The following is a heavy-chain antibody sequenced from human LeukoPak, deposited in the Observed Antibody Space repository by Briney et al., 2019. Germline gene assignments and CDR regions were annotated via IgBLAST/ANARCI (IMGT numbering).Heavy chain of an antibody. CDR1: GDSVSSNSAA. CDR3: ARSPSTSGGYYFWFNDY. D-gene: IGHD3-22*01. V-gene: IGHV6-1*01. J-gene: IGHJ4*02. Sequence: SQTLSLTCAISGDSVSSNSAAWNWIRQSPSRGLEWLGRTYYRSKWYNNYAVSVESRITISPDTSKNQFSLQLNSVTPEDTAMYYCARSPSTSGGYYFWFNDYWGQGTMVTVSS. CDR2: TYYRSKWYN.